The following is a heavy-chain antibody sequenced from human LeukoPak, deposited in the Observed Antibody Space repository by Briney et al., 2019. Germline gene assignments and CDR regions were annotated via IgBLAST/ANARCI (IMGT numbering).Heavy chain of an antibody. D-gene: IGHD4-11*01. CDR3: VKDDYCSIPGCVIDALVV. CDR2: ITRSGQNT. CDR1: GFPFGDFA. V-gene: IGHV3-23*01. Sequence: PGGSLRLSCAASGFPFGDFAMTWVRQVPGGRLQWVPTITRSGQNTYYADSVRGRFTISRDDYKGMLYLQMNSLRAEDTAMYYCVKDDYCSIPGCVIDALVVWGQGTVVTVSS. J-gene: IGHJ3*01.